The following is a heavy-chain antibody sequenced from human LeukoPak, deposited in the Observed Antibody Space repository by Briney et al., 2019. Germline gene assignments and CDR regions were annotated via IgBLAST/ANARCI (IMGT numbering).Heavy chain of an antibody. D-gene: IGHD4-17*01. V-gene: IGHV1-18*01. CDR3: ARVQIYGDYPYDY. Sequence: GASVKVSCKASGYTFTSYGISWVRQAPGQGLEWMGWISAYNGNTHYAQKLQGRVTMTTDTSTSTVYMELRSLRSDDTAVYYCARVQIYGDYPYDYWGQGTLVTVSS. J-gene: IGHJ4*02. CDR2: ISAYNGNT. CDR1: GYTFTSYG.